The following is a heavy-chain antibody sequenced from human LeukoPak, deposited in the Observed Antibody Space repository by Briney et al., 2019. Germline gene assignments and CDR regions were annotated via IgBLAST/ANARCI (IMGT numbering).Heavy chain of an antibody. J-gene: IGHJ4*02. CDR3: TSGPNFYYFDY. CDR1: GYSISSDYS. V-gene: IGHV4-38-2*01. CDR2: IYHSGST. Sequence: SETLSLTCAVSGYSISSDYSWGWIRQPPGKGLEWIGTIYHSGSTYLNPSPKSRVTISVDTSKNQFSLNLNSVTAADTAVYYCTSGPNFYYFDYWGQGTLVTVSS. D-gene: IGHD3-3*01.